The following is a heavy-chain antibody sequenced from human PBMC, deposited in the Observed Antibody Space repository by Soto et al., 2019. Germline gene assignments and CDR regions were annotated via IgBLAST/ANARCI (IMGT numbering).Heavy chain of an antibody. CDR3: ASTSSAPAYYYYGMDG. V-gene: IGHV1-2*04. D-gene: IGHD6-6*01. CDR1: GYTFTGYY. J-gene: IGHJ6*02. Sequence: GASVKVSCKASGYTFTGYYMHWVRQAPGQGLAWMGWINPNSGGTNYAQKFQGWVTMTRDTSISTAYMELSRLRSDDTAVYYCASTSSAPAYYYYGMDGWGQGTTGTVSS. CDR2: INPNSGGT.